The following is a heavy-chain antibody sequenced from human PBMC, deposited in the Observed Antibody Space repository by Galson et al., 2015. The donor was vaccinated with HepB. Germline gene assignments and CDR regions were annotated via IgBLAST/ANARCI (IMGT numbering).Heavy chain of an antibody. J-gene: IGHJ6*03. V-gene: IGHV1-2*06. CDR1: GYTFTGYY. D-gene: IGHD5-12*01. CDR3: ASEYSGYDYQGFYYYYYYMDV. CDR2: INPNSGGT. Sequence: SVKVSCKASGYTFTGYYMHWVRQAPGQGLEWMGRINPNSGGTNYAQKFQGRVTMTRDTSISTAYMELSRLRSDDTAVYYCASEYSGYDYQGFYYYYYYMDVWGKGTTVTVSS.